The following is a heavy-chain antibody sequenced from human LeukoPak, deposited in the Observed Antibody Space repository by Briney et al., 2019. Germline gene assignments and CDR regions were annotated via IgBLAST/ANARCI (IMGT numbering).Heavy chain of an antibody. V-gene: IGHV3-23*01. CDR1: GFTFSSYA. J-gene: IGHJ4*02. D-gene: IGHD2-15*01. CDR3: AKDVGYCSGGSCYLG. CDR2: ISGSGGRT. Sequence: GGSLRLSCAASGFTFSSYAMSWVRQAPGKGLEWVSAISGSGGRTYYADSVKGRFTISRDNSKNTLYLQMNSLRAEDTAVYYCAKDVGYCSGGSCYLGWGQGTLVTVSS.